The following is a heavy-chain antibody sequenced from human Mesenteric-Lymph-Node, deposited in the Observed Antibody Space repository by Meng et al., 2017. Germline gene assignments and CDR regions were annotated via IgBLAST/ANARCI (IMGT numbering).Heavy chain of an antibody. D-gene: IGHD3-16*02. CDR3: VRSLDLWGNYRHFDY. V-gene: IGHV1-2*02. J-gene: IGHJ4*02. Sequence: ASVKVSCKASGYSFSDYYIHWVRQAPGQGLEWMGWISPYNGATSYAQKFQGRVAMTKDTSITTSYMDLSRLSSDDTAMYYCVRSLDLWGNYRHFDYWGQGTLVTVSS. CDR2: ISPYNGAT. CDR1: GYSFSDYY.